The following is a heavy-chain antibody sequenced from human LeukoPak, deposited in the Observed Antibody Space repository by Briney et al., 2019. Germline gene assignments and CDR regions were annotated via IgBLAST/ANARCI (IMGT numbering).Heavy chain of an antibody. CDR3: ARGEDRRYYFDY. CDR1: GGSISSSSYY. J-gene: IGHJ4*02. D-gene: IGHD3-10*01. V-gene: IGHV4-39*01. Sequence: SETLSLTCTVSGGSISSSSYYWGWIRQPPGKGLEWIGSIYYSGSTYYNPSLKSRVTISVDTSKNQFSLKLSSVTAADTAVYYCARGEDRRYYFDYWGQGTLVTVSS. CDR2: IYYSGST.